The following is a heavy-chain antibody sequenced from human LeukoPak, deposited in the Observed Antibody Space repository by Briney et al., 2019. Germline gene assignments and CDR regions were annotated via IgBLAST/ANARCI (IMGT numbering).Heavy chain of an antibody. J-gene: IGHJ4*02. CDR3: VKHGSGWSFDY. V-gene: IGHV4-59*01. CDR2: IQNTGGT. Sequence: SETLSLTCTVSSASISSYYWGWIRQSPGKGLEWIGDIQNTGGTNYNPSLKSRVSISKDTSKNQFSLQVRSVTAADTAVYYCVKHGSGWSFDYWGQGTLVTVSS. CDR1: SASISSYY. D-gene: IGHD6-19*01.